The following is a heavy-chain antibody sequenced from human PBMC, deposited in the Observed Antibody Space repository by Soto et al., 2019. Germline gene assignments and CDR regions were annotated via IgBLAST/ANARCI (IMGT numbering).Heavy chain of an antibody. D-gene: IGHD7-27*01. CDR1: GFTVSSYG. CDR3: PGEVASGY. V-gene: IGHV3-30*03. Sequence: QVQLVESGGGVVQPGRSLRLSCAASGFTVSSYGMHWVRQAPGKGLEWVAVISRDGGTKYYADSVKGRFTISRDNSRNTLFLEMNSRRGDDMAVYYCPGEVASGYWGQGTLVTVSS. CDR2: ISRDGGTK. J-gene: IGHJ4*02.